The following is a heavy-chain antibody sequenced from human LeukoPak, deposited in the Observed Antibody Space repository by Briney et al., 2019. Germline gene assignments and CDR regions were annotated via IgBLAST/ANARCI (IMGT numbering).Heavy chain of an antibody. J-gene: IGHJ5*02. D-gene: IGHD3-10*01. CDR1: GFSFCNYG. CDR3: ARDRTFGEGVGKHNEPFAA. V-gene: IGHV3-33*01. CDR2: VWYDGSNE. Sequence: GGSLRLSCAASGFSFCNYGMHWVRPAPGKGLEWVSVVWYDGSNEDYADSVKGRFTISRDNSENTLYLQMNSLRVEDTAVYFCARDRTFGEGVGKHNEPFAAWGQGTLVTVSS.